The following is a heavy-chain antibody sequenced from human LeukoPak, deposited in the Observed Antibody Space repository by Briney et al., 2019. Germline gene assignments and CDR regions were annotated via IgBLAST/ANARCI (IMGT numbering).Heavy chain of an antibody. V-gene: IGHV3-7*03. D-gene: IGHD4-17*01. CDR2: IKPDGSVK. CDR3: AKDTGALTTVTFGAFDI. J-gene: IGHJ3*02. Sequence: QPGGSERLSCAASRFTFSSGWMGWVRRARGGGREWAANIKPDGSVKYYVDAVKGRFTISRDTAKNSLYLQMNSLRAEDTALYYCAKDTGALTTVTFGAFDIWGQGTLVTVSS. CDR1: RFTFSSGW.